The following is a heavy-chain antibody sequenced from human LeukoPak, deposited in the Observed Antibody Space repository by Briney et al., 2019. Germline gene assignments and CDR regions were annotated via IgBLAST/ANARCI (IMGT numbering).Heavy chain of an antibody. Sequence: SETLSLTCAVSGGSISSSSWWSWGRQPPGRGLEWLGGIYHSGSTNYTPSPMSRVTISVDKPNNQFSLKMNFVTAPGTALYLCARGDYDTSGYYTDYFDSWSQGTLATVYS. V-gene: IGHV4-4*02. CDR2: IYHSGST. CDR1: GGSISSSSW. J-gene: IGHJ4*02. CDR3: ARGDYDTSGYYTDYFDS. D-gene: IGHD3-22*01.